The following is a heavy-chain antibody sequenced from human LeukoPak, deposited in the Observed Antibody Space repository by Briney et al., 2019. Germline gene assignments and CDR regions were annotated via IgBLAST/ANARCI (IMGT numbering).Heavy chain of an antibody. Sequence: ASVKVSCKASGYXFTSYGISWVRQAPGQGLEWLGWISAYNGSTNYAQKLQGRVTMTTDTSTSTAYMELRSLRSDDTAVYYCARVPSGGYSFDYWGQGTLVTVSS. CDR2: ISAYNGST. D-gene: IGHD4-23*01. J-gene: IGHJ4*02. CDR1: GYXFTSYG. CDR3: ARVPSGGYSFDY. V-gene: IGHV1-18*01.